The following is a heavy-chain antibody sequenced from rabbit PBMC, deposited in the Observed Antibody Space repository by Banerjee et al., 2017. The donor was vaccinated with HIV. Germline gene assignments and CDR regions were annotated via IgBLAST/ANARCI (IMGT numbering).Heavy chain of an antibody. J-gene: IGHJ4*01. Sequence: QEQLEESGGDLVQPEGSLTLTCTASGLDFSSSYYMCWVRQAPGKGLEWIACIYAGSSGSTYYASCAKCRFTISKTSSTTVTLQMTSLTAADTATYFCARDVAGVIGWNFNLWGPGTLVTVS. CDR1: GLDFSSSYY. V-gene: IGHV1S45*01. CDR2: IYAGSSGST. D-gene: IGHD1-1*01. CDR3: ARDVAGVIGWNFNL.